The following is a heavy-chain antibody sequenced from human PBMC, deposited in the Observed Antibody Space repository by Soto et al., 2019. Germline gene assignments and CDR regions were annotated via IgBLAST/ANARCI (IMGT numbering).Heavy chain of an antibody. CDR3: AIGLSTLSPLDY. CDR2: IYHSGST. CDR1: GGSISSSNW. Sequence: QVQLQESGPGLVKPSGTLSLTCAVSGGSISSSNWWSWVRQPPGKGLEWIGEIYHSGSTNYNPSLTSQVTISVDKSKNHFALKLSSVTDADTAVYYWAIGLSTLSPLDYWGHGTLVTVSS. D-gene: IGHD3-16*02. J-gene: IGHJ4*01. V-gene: IGHV4-4*02.